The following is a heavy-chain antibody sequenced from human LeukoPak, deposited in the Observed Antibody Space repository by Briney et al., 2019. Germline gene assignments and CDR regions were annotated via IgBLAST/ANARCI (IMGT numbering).Heavy chain of an antibody. J-gene: IGHJ4*02. CDR3: ARDFGQYKLNGGYYFDY. D-gene: IGHD3-10*01. CDR2: FRYDGSNK. V-gene: IGHV3-30*02. CDR1: GIPFSNYG. Sequence: GGSLLLSCAASGIPFSNYGMHWGRQAPGKGLEGVAFFRYDGSNKYYADSVKGRFTISRDNSKNTLYLQMNSLRAEDTAVYYCARDFGQYKLNGGYYFDYWGQGTLVTVS.